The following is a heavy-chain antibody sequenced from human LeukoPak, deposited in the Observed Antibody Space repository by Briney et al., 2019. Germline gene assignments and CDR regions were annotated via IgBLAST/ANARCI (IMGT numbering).Heavy chain of an antibody. CDR3: VREIGRPKTFYFHS. CDR2: ISENI. V-gene: IGHV3-69-1*01. Sequence: PGGSLRLSCTASGSVFSRDNMNWVRQAPGKGLEWVSHISENIYHADSVRGRFTISRDNAKNSLYLQMSNLRAEDTAVYYCVREIGRPKTFYFHSWGRGTLVIVSS. CDR1: GSVFSRDN. J-gene: IGHJ4*02.